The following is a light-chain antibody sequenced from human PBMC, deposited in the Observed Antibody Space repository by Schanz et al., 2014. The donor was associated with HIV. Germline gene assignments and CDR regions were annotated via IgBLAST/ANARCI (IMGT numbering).Light chain of an antibody. CDR3: QHFGRPPYT. Sequence: EIVLTQSPGSLSLSPGGRATLSCGASQRLSSSYLAWYQQKRDQPPRLVIYATSTRAAGIPDRFSGTGSGTDFTLTISGLEPEDFAVYYCQHFGRPPYTFGQGTRLEIK. V-gene: IGKV3-20*01. CDR1: QRLSSSY. CDR2: ATS. J-gene: IGKJ2*01.